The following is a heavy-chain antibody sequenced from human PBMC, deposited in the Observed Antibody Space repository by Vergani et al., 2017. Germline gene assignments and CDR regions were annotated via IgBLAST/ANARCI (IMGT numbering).Heavy chain of an antibody. D-gene: IGHD3-3*01. J-gene: IGHJ6*04. CDR2: ISSRGGST. CDR3: AKRGSGVVNGEDV. V-gene: IGHV3-23*04. Sequence: EVQLVESGGGLVQPGGSLRLSCAASGFTFSSYAMSWVRQAPGKGLEWVSAISSRGGSTYYADSVKGRFTISRDNSKNTLYMQMNSLRAEGTAGYDCAKRGSGVVNGEDVLGKGTTVTVSS. CDR1: GFTFSSYA.